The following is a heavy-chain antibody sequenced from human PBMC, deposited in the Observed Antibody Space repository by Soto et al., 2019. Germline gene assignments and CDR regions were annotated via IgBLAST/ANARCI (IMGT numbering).Heavy chain of an antibody. CDR1: GYTFTTFG. J-gene: IGHJ5*02. CDR2: ISPYNGNR. V-gene: IGHV1-18*01. CDR3: AQKRQEGWFDP. Sequence: VQLVQSGAEVKKPGASVKVSCEASGYTFTTFGISWVRQAPGQGLEWMGWISPYNGNRYYAQKVQDRVTMTTDTSTRTAYMELRSLRYDDTAVYFCAQKRQEGWFDPWGQGTLVTVSS.